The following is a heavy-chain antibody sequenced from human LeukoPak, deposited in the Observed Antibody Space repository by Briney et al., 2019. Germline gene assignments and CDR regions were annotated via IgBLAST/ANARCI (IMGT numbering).Heavy chain of an antibody. J-gene: IGHJ3*02. D-gene: IGHD2-2*01. CDR2: IYYSGST. CDR1: GGSVSSGSYY. V-gene: IGHV4-61*01. CDR3: ASRYCSSTSCYEGDAFDI. Sequence: SETLSLTGTVSGGSVSSGSYYWSWIRQPPGKGLEWIGYIYYSGSTNYNPSLKSRVTISVDTSRNQFSLKLSSVTAADTAVYYCASRYCSSTSCYEGDAFDIWGQGTMVTVSS.